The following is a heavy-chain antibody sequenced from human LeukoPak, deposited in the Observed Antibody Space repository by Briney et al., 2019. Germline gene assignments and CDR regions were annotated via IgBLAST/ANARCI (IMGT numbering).Heavy chain of an antibody. V-gene: IGHV4-61*08. D-gene: IGHD2-2*01. Sequence: PPETPSLTRTVSGGSLCSGGYYWSWIRLPPRQGLEWIGYIYYSGSTNYNPSLNSRVNIPLDTSKNQFSLRLSAVTAADTAVYYCARIFPYWSSTSCAVSEIVHYGMDVWGQGTTVTVSS. CDR3: ARIFPYWSSTSCAVSEIVHYGMDV. J-gene: IGHJ6*02. CDR1: GGSLCSGGYY. CDR2: IYYSGST.